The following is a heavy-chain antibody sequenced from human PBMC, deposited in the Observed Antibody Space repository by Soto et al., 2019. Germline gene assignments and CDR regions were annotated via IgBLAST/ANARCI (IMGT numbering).Heavy chain of an antibody. V-gene: IGHV4-39*01. CDR3: ARHYSSGSRNWFDP. CDR1: CGSINSSSYF. D-gene: IGHD6-19*01. CDR2: IYYSGST. J-gene: IGHJ5*02. Sequence: PSDTLSLTCSVSCGSINSSSYFWGWVRQPPGKGLEWIGSIYYSGSTYYNPSLRSRVTISVDTSKNQFSLKLSSVTAADTAVFYCARHYSSGSRNWFDPWGQGTLVTVSS.